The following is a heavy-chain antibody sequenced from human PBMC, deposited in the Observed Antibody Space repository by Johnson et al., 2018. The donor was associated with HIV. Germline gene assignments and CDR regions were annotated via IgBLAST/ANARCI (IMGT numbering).Heavy chain of an antibody. D-gene: IGHD1-26*01. CDR1: GFTFSSYA. Sequence: QLVESGGGVVQPWRSLRLSCAAPGFTFSSYAMHWVRQAPGKGLEWVAVISYDGSNTYYAASVKGRFTISRDNSKNTLYLQMNSLRAEDTAVYYCAKGRGVGATAAFDIWGQGTMVTVSS. CDR2: ISYDGSNT. CDR3: AKGRGVGATAAFDI. V-gene: IGHV3-30*04. J-gene: IGHJ3*02.